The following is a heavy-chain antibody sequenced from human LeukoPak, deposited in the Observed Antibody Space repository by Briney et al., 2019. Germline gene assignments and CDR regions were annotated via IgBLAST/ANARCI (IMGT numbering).Heavy chain of an antibody. D-gene: IGHD5-24*01. CDR3: ASSLRSSRWLQSYYFDY. J-gene: IGHJ4*02. V-gene: IGHV3-74*01. CDR2: ISSDGTTT. Sequence: PGGSLRLSCAAYGFTFSTYWMHWVRQAPGKGLVWVSRISSDGTTTRYADSVKGRFSISSDNAKNSLYLQMNSLRAEDTAVYYCASSLRSSRWLQSYYFDYWGQGTLVTVSS. CDR1: GFTFSTYW.